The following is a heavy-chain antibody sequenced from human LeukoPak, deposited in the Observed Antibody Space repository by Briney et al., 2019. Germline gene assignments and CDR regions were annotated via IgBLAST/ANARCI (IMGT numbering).Heavy chain of an antibody. D-gene: IGHD2-8*02. Sequence: SQTLSLTCTVSVGSISSGSYYWSWIRQPAGKGLEWIGRFYTSGITNYNPSLKSRVPLTVDPSKDRFSLKLSSMIAAGTAVYYCATDYTGAYYYYYMDVWGKGTTVTVSS. CDR1: VGSISSGSYY. CDR3: ATDYTGAYYYYYMDV. V-gene: IGHV4-61*02. CDR2: FYTSGIT. J-gene: IGHJ6*03.